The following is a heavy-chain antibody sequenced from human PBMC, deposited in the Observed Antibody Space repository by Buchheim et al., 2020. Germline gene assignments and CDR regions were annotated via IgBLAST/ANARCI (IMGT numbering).Heavy chain of an antibody. J-gene: IGHJ6*02. V-gene: IGHV1-46*03. D-gene: IGHD3-16*01. CDR2: INPSGGSP. CDR1: GYTFTSYY. Sequence: QVQLVQSGAEVKKPGASVKVSCKASGYTFTSYYMHWVRQAPGQGLEWMGIINPSGGSPSYAQKFQGRVTMTRDTSTSTVNMELSSVRSEDTALYYCARVGGVAGGYYYYGMDVWGQGTT. CDR3: ARVGGVAGGYYYYGMDV.